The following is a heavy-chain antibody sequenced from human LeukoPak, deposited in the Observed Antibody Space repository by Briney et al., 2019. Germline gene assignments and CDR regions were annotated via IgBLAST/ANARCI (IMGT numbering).Heavy chain of an antibody. CDR2: ISYDGSNK. CDR1: GFTFSSYG. J-gene: IGHJ5*02. V-gene: IGHV3-30*03. CDR3: ATDVYGDYSRWFDP. D-gene: IGHD4-17*01. Sequence: GGSLRLSCAASGFTFSSYGMHWVRQAPGKGLEWVAVISYDGSNKYYADSVKGRFTISRDNSNSTLFLQMGSLSAEDTAIYYCATDVYGDYSRWFDPWGQGTLVTVSS.